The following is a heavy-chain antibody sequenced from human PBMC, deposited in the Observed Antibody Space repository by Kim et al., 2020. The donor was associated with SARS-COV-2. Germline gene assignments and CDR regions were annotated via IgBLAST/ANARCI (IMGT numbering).Heavy chain of an antibody. J-gene: IGHJ4*02. D-gene: IGHD2-15*01. V-gene: IGHV1-46*01. Sequence: YAKKFQGRVTMTRDTSTSTVYMELSSLRSEDTAVYYCARVVAHNPNHFDYWGQGTLVTVSS. CDR3: ARVVAHNPNHFDY.